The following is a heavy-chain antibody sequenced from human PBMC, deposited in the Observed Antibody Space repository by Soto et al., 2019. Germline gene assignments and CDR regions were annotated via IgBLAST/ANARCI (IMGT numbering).Heavy chain of an antibody. D-gene: IGHD3-22*01. J-gene: IGHJ3*02. CDR2: IRSKAYGGTT. CDR1: GFTFGDYA. V-gene: IGHV3-49*03. CDR3: TRASGYDSKRLAFDI. Sequence: GGSLRLSCTASGFTFGDYAMSWFRQAPGKGLEWVGFIRSKAYGGTTEYAASVKGRFTISRDDSKSIAYLQMNSLKTEDTALFYFTRASGYDSKRLAFDIWGKGTMATVSS.